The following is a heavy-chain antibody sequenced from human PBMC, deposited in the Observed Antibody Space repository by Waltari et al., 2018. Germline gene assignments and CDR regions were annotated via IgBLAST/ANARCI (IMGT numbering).Heavy chain of an antibody. CDR3: ARLKQLGNYYYGMDV. J-gene: IGHJ6*02. CDR2: IYYSGST. V-gene: IGHV4-59*01. CDR1: GGSISSYH. D-gene: IGHD6-6*01. Sequence: QVQLQESGPGLVKPSETLSLTCTVSGGSISSYHWTWNRTPPGKGLEWIGYIYYSGSTNYNPSLKSRVTISVDTSKNQFSLKLSSVTAADTAVYYCARLKQLGNYYYGMDVWGQGTTVTVSS.